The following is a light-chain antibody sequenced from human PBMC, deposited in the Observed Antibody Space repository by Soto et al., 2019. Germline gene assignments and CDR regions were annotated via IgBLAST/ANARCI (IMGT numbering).Light chain of an antibody. CDR2: EVN. V-gene: IGLV2-8*01. CDR3: SSYAGRSNV. J-gene: IGLJ1*01. CDR1: SSDVGGYNY. Sequence: QSVLTQPPSASGSPGQSVAISCTGTSSDVGGYNYVSWYQQHPGKAPKLMIYEVNKRPSGVPGRFSGSKSGNTASLTVSGLQAEDEADYYCSSYAGRSNVFGTGTKVTVL.